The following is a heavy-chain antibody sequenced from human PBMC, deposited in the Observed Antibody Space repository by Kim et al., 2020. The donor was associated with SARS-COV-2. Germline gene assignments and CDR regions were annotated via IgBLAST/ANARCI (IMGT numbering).Heavy chain of an antibody. V-gene: IGHV3-30*18. D-gene: IGHD2-2*01. J-gene: IGHJ5*02. CDR2: ISYDGSNK. CDR3: AKDQSVVVPAAIVS. CDR1: GFTFSSYG. Sequence: GGSLRLSCAASGFTFSSYGMHWVRQAPGKGLEWVAVISYDGSNKYYADSVKGRFTISRDNSKNTLYLQMNSLRAEDTAVYYCAKDQSVVVPAAIVSWGQGTLVTVSS.